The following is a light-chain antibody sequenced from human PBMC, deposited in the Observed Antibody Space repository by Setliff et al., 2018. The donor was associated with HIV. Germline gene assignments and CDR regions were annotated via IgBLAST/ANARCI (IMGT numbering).Light chain of an antibody. CDR3: SSYTTSTPYV. Sequence: QSALAQPRSVSGSPGHAVTISCTGTSNDVGTYNYVSWHQHHPGKAPKLIIYEVNNRPSGVSNRFSGSKSGNTASLTISGLQAEDEADYYCSSYTTSTPYVFGTGTKVTVL. CDR2: EVN. CDR1: SNDVGTYNY. V-gene: IGLV2-14*01. J-gene: IGLJ1*01.